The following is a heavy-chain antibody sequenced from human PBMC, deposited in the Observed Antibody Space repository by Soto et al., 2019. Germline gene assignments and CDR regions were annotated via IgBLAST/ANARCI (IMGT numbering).Heavy chain of an antibody. V-gene: IGHV1-2*04. J-gene: IGHJ6*02. CDR2: IHPSNGGT. Sequence: ASVKVSCKASGYSFTVNSIHWVRQAPGQGLEWMGWIHPSNGGTNYAQKFQGWVTMTRDTSTSTVYMELSSLRSEDTAVYYCAREGYLSNYYYGMDVWGQGTTVTVSS. D-gene: IGHD5-18*01. CDR1: GYSFTVNS. CDR3: AREGYLSNYYYGMDV.